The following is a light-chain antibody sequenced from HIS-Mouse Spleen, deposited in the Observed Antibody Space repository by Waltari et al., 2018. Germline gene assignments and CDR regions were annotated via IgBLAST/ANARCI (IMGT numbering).Light chain of an antibody. V-gene: IGLV2-14*01. CDR2: EVS. CDR3: SSYTSSSTWV. Sequence: QSALTQPASVSGSPGQSITISCTGTSGDVGGYNYVSWYQQHPGKAPKLMIYEVSNRPSGFSNRFSGSKSGNTASLTISGLQAEDEADYYCSSYTSSSTWVFGGGTKLTVL. J-gene: IGLJ3*02. CDR1: SGDVGGYNY.